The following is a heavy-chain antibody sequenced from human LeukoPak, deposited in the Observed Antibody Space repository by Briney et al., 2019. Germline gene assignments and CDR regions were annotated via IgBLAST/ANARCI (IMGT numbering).Heavy chain of an antibody. J-gene: IGHJ4*02. CDR1: GFTFSSNA. CDR3: AKHGASRAFDY. CDR2: ISSSGGST. D-gene: IGHD1-26*01. Sequence: GGSLRLSCAASGFTFSSNAMSWVRQAPGKGLEWVSSISSSGGSTYYADSVKGRFTISRDNSKSTLYLQMNSLRAEDTAIYYCAKHGASRAFDYWGQGTLVTVSS. V-gene: IGHV3-23*01.